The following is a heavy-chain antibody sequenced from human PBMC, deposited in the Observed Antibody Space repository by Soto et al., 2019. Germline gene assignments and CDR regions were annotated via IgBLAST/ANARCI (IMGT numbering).Heavy chain of an antibody. Sequence: QVQLVQSGAEVKKPGSSVKVSCKASGGTFSSYTISWVRQAPGQGLEWMGRIIPILGIANYAHKFQGRVKTTADKSTSTAYMELSSLRSEDTAVYYCARDRDYCSGGSCYLSSHWGQGTLVTVSS. CDR3: ARDRDYCSGGSCYLSSH. CDR1: GGTFSSYT. V-gene: IGHV1-69*08. J-gene: IGHJ1*01. CDR2: IIPILGIA. D-gene: IGHD2-15*01.